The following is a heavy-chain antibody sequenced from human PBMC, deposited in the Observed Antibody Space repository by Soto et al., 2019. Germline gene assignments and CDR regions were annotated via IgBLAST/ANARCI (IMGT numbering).Heavy chain of an antibody. D-gene: IGHD4-17*01. Sequence: QVQLVQSGAEVKKPGSSVKVSCKASGGTFSSYAISWVRQAPGQGLEWMGGIIPIFGTANYAQKFQGRVTITADKSTSTAYMELSSLRSEDTAVYYCARTIDYGYYGEGDAFDIWGQGTMVTVSS. CDR1: GGTFSSYA. CDR2: IIPIFGTA. CDR3: ARTIDYGYYGEGDAFDI. V-gene: IGHV1-69*06. J-gene: IGHJ3*02.